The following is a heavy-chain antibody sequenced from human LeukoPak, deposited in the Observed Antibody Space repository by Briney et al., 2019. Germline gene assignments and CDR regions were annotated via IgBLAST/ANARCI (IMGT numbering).Heavy chain of an antibody. D-gene: IGHD6-13*01. Sequence: GGSLRLSCAASGFTFSSYGMSWVRQAPGKGLEWVSAITATSSSTHDADSVQGRFTISRDNSKNTLYLQMNSLRAEDTAVYYCARVLQQLDSDAPYYYYMDVWGKGTTVTVSS. CDR2: ITATSSST. CDR3: ARVLQQLDSDAPYYYYMDV. J-gene: IGHJ6*03. CDR1: GFTFSSYG. V-gene: IGHV3-23*01.